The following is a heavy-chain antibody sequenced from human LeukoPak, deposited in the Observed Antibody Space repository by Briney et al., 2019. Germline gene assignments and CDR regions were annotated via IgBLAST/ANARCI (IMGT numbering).Heavy chain of an antibody. CDR2: ISSSGRTI. CDR1: GFTFSSYE. D-gene: IGHD3-22*01. J-gene: IGHJ3*02. V-gene: IGHV3-48*03. Sequence: GGSLRLSCAASGFTFSSYEMNWVRQAPGKGLEWVSYISSSGRTIYYADSVKGRFTFSRDNAKNSLYLQMNSLRAEDTAVYYCARVLRYDNSGHDSFDIWGQGTMVTVSS. CDR3: ARVLRYDNSGHDSFDI.